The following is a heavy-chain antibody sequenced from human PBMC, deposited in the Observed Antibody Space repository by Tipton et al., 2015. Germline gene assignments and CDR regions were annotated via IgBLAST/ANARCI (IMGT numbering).Heavy chain of an antibody. CDR3: ARDLEHGMDV. J-gene: IGHJ6*02. CDR2: ISYTDGA. D-gene: IGHD5-24*01. V-gene: IGHV4-61*01. Sequence: GLVKPSENLSLTCTVSGGSVTSGSYYWSWIRQPPGKGLEWIGYISYTDGAHYNPALESRVTISGDTSKNQFSLTLNSVAAADTAVYYCARDLEHGMDVWGHGTTVTVSS. CDR1: GGSVTSGSYY.